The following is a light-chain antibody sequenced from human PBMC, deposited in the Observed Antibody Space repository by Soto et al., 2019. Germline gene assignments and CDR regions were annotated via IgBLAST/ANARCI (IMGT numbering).Light chain of an antibody. CDR2: DND. Sequence: QSVLTQPPSVSAAPGQKVTISCSGSSSNIGNNYVSWYQQLPGTAPKLLIYDNDKRPSGIPDRFSGSQSGTSATLGITGLQTGDEADYYCGTWDSSLSAGVFGGGTKVTVL. J-gene: IGLJ2*01. CDR3: GTWDSSLSAGV. V-gene: IGLV1-51*01. CDR1: SSNIGNNY.